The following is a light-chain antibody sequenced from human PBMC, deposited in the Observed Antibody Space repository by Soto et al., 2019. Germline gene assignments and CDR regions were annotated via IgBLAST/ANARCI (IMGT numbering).Light chain of an antibody. Sequence: EIVLTQSPATLSLSPGERATLSCRASQSVSSYLAWYQQKPGQAPRLLIYDASNRATGIPARFSGSGSGTDFTLTISSLEPEDFAVYYCQQHSNWALTFGHGTKVDIK. V-gene: IGKV3-11*01. CDR3: QQHSNWALT. J-gene: IGKJ3*01. CDR2: DAS. CDR1: QSVSSY.